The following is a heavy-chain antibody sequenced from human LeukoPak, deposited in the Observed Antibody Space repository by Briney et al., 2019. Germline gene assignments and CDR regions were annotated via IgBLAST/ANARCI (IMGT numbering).Heavy chain of an antibody. CDR2: ISWNSGSI. CDR3: AKDVSLYGDYVFDY. J-gene: IGHJ4*02. Sequence: PGGSLRLSCAASGFTFDDYAMHWVRQAPGKGLEWASGISWNSGSIGYADSVKGRFTISRDNAKNSLYLQMNSLRAEDTALYYCAKDVSLYGDYVFDYWGQGTLVTVSS. V-gene: IGHV3-9*01. CDR1: GFTFDDYA. D-gene: IGHD4-17*01.